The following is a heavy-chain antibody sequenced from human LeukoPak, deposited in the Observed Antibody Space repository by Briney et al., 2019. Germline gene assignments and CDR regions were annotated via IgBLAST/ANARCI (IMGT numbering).Heavy chain of an antibody. CDR1: GFTLRSYS. Sequence: GGSLRLSCAASGFTLRSYSMNWVRQAPGRGLEWVSSIGDSDNSMYYANSVKGRFTISRDNTKNSLYLQMNSLRAEDTAVYYCARETEEAFDVWGQGTMVTVSS. CDR3: ARETEEAFDV. V-gene: IGHV3-21*01. CDR2: IGDSDNSM. J-gene: IGHJ3*01. D-gene: IGHD1-14*01.